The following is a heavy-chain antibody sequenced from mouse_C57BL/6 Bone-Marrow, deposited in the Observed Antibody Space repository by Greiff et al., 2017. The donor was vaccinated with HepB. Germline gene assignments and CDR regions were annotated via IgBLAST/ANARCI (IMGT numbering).Heavy chain of an antibody. CDR3: ARWGGYDYYAMDY. J-gene: IGHJ4*01. D-gene: IGHD3-2*02. Sequence: DVQLQESGPVLVKPGASVKMSCKASGYTFTDYYMNWVKQSHGKSLEWIGVINPYNGGTSYNQKFKGKATLTVDKSSSTAYMELNSLTSEDSAVYYCARWGGYDYYAMDYWGRGTSVTVSS. CDR1: GYTFTDYY. V-gene: IGHV1-19*01. CDR2: INPYNGGT.